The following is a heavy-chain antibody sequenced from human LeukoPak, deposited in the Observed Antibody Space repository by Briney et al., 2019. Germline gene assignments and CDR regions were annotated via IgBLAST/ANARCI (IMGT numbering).Heavy chain of an antibody. D-gene: IGHD1-26*01. CDR2: IYYSGST. Sequence: SETLSLTCTVSGGSISSYYWNWIRQPPGKGLEWIGYIYYSGSTNYNPSLKSRVTISVDTSKNQFSLKLSSVTAADTAVYYCARGIWELPLDYWGQGTLVTVSS. J-gene: IGHJ4*02. CDR3: ARGIWELPLDY. V-gene: IGHV4-59*01. CDR1: GGSISSYY.